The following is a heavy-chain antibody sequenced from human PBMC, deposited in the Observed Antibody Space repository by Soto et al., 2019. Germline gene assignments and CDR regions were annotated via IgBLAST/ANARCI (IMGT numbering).Heavy chain of an antibody. CDR3: ARGAKRQQLGTADYYYYGMDV. D-gene: IGHD6-13*01. CDR1: GYTFTSYG. J-gene: IGHJ6*02. CDR2: ISAYNGNT. Sequence: ASVKVSCKASGYTFTSYGITWVRQAPGQGLEWMGWISAYNGNTNSAQKLQGRVTMTTDTSTSTAYMELRSLRSDDTAVYYCARGAKRQQLGTADYYYYGMDVWGQGTTVTVSS. V-gene: IGHV1-18*04.